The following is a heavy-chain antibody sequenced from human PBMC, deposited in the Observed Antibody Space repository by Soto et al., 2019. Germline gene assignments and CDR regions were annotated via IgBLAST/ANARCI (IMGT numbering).Heavy chain of an antibody. Sequence: SVKVSCKASGGTFSSYAISWVRQAPGQGLEWMGGIIPIFGTANYAQKFQGRVTITADESTSTAYMELSSLRSEDTAVYYCARGRGYSSSWHDAFDIWGQGTMLTVSS. D-gene: IGHD6-13*01. CDR3: ARGRGYSSSWHDAFDI. V-gene: IGHV1-69*13. CDR2: IIPIFGTA. J-gene: IGHJ3*02. CDR1: GGTFSSYA.